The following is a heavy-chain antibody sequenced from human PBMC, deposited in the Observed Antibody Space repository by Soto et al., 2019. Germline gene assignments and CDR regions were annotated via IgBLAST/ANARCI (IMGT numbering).Heavy chain of an antibody. CDR1: GFTFSSYA. D-gene: IGHD6-25*01. CDR2: ISGSGGTT. V-gene: IGHV3-23*01. CDR3: AKFFVETGGSSGWPWTFHY. Sequence: EVQLLESGGGLLKPGRSLRLSCEASGFTFSSYAMSWVRQAQGKGREWVSAISGSGGTTYYAASVKGRFTISRDNSKNTLFLQMNSLRAEDTAVYYCAKFFVETGGSSGWPWTFHYWGQGTLVTVSS. J-gene: IGHJ4*02.